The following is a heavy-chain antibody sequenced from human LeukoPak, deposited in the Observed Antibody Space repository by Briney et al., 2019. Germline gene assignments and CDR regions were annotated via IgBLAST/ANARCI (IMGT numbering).Heavy chain of an antibody. CDR2: IYYSGST. CDR1: GGSISSYY. J-gene: IGHJ4*02. CDR3: ARVVTTYEYYFDY. V-gene: IGHV4-59*01. D-gene: IGHD4-17*01. Sequence: NPSETLSLTCTVSGGSISSYYWSWIRHPPGKGLEWIGYIYYSGSTNYNPSLKSRVTISVDTSKNQFSLKLSSVTAADTAVYYCARVVTTYEYYFDYWGQGTLVTVSS.